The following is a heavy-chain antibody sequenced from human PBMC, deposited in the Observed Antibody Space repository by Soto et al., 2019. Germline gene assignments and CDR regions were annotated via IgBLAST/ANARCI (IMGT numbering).Heavy chain of an antibody. Sequence: QVQLVQSGAEVKKPGSSVKVSCKASGGTFTGKVLGGVRQPLGKGFEGRGGIIPIIGTANYAQKFQGRVTITADESTSTAYMELSSLRSEDTAVYYCARPTYYDFWSGYQTGYYYYGMDVWGQGTTVTVSS. D-gene: IGHD3-3*01. CDR3: ARPTYYDFWSGYQTGYYYYGMDV. V-gene: IGHV1-69*12. CDR1: GGTFTGKV. CDR2: IIPIIGTA. J-gene: IGHJ6*02.